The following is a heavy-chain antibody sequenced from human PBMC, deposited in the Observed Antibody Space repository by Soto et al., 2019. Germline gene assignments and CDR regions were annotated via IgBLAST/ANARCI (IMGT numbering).Heavy chain of an antibody. V-gene: IGHV3-33*01. Sequence: NYYADSVKGRFTISRDNSKNTLYLQMNTPRAEDTAVYYCVGGLYYGDYLGQGTLVTVSP. CDR2: N. D-gene: IGHD3-16*01. CDR3: VGGLYYGDY. J-gene: IGHJ4*02.